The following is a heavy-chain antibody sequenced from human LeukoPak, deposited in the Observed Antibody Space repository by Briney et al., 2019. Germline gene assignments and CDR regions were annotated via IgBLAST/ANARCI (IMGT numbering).Heavy chain of an antibody. CDR2: ISGSGGSR. CDR1: GFSFSSYD. Sequence: PGGSLRLSCAASGFSFSSYDMSWVRQAPGKGLEWVSGISGSGGSRYYADSVKGRFTISRDNSKNTLYLQMNSLRAEDTAIYHCAKATTAAEYYFDFWGQGTLVTVSS. D-gene: IGHD1-1*01. CDR3: AKATTAAEYYFDF. V-gene: IGHV3-23*01. J-gene: IGHJ4*02.